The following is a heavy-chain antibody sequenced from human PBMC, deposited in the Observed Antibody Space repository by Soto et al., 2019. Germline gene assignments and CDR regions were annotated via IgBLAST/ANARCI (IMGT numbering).Heavy chain of an antibody. CDR1: GGSISNYY. Sequence: QVQLQESGPGLVKPSETLSLTCTVSGGSISNYYWSWIRQPPEKGLEWIGYIYHTGSPNYNPSLKSRVTISVDTSKNQFSLRLSSVSVVDTAVYYCARHRGQVSWFDPWGQGTLVTVSS. V-gene: IGHV4-59*08. CDR3: ARHRGQVSWFDP. J-gene: IGHJ5*02. CDR2: IYHTGSP. D-gene: IGHD6-25*01.